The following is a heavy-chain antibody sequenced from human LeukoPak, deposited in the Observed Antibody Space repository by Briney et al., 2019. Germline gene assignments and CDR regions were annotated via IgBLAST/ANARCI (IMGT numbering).Heavy chain of an antibody. CDR1: GFIFSDYA. CDR3: ARDLYQPARLAFDY. J-gene: IGHJ4*02. Sequence: PGGSLRLSCAASGFIFSDYAMNWVRQAPGKGPEWVSYISAGSSPIFYADSVKGRFTISRDNAKKSLYLQMNSLRAEDTAVYYCARDLYQPARLAFDYWGQGTLVTVSS. V-gene: IGHV3-48*04. CDR2: ISAGSSPI. D-gene: IGHD2-2*01.